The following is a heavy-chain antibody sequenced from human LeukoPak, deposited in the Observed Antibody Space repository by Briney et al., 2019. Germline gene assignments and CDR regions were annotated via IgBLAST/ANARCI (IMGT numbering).Heavy chain of an antibody. V-gene: IGHV4-39*07. CDR3: ASPSPGYCSSTSCLPFYY. D-gene: IGHD2-2*01. CDR1: GGSISSSSYY. J-gene: IGHJ4*02. CDR2: IYYSGGT. Sequence: SETLSLTCTVSGGSISSSSYYWGWIRQPPGKGLEWIGSIYYSGGTYYNPSLKSRVTISVDTSKNQFSLKLSSVTAADTVVYYCASPSPGYCSSTSCLPFYYWGQGTLVTVSS.